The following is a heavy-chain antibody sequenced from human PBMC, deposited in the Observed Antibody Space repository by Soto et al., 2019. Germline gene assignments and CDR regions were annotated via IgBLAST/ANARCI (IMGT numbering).Heavy chain of an antibody. CDR1: GFSLSSYG. CDR2: IRGSGGST. J-gene: IGHJ4*02. Sequence: GSLRLSCAASGFSLSSYGMTWVRQAPGKGLEWVSTIRGSGGSTYYADSVKGRFTLYRDDSKNTLFLQMNSLRAEDTAVYYCAKDVNYDILAGYYYYWGQGILVTVSS. D-gene: IGHD3-9*01. V-gene: IGHV3-23*01. CDR3: AKDVNYDILAGYYYY.